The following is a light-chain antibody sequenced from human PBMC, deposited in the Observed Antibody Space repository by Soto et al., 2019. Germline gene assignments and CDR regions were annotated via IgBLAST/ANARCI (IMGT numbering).Light chain of an antibody. Sequence: QPVLTQPPSASGTPGQRVTISCSGSSSNIGTNTVNWYQQLPGTAPKLLICNNNQRPSGVPDRFSGSKSGASASLAISGLQSEDEADYYCAAWDDSLNGVIFGGGTKLTVL. CDR2: NNN. CDR1: SSNIGTNT. CDR3: AAWDDSLNGVI. V-gene: IGLV1-44*01. J-gene: IGLJ2*01.